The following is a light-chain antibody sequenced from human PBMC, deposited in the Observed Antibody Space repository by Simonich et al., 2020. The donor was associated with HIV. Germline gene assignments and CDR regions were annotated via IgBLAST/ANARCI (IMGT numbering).Light chain of an antibody. CDR2: LAS. Sequence: DIVMTQSPDSLAVSLGERATINCKSSQSVLYNSNNKNYLNWYQQKAGQPPKLLIYLASTRESGVPDRFSGGGSGTDFTLTISSLQAEDVAVYYCQQSYSTPYTFGQGTKLEIK. CDR1: QSVLYNSNNKNY. J-gene: IGKJ2*01. CDR3: QQSYSTPYT. V-gene: IGKV4-1*01.